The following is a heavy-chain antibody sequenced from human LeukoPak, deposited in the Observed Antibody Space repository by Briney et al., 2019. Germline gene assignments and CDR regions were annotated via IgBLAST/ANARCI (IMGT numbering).Heavy chain of an antibody. D-gene: IGHD6-13*01. CDR3: ARDGWPGSSYYRPFDY. V-gene: IGHV3-21*01. Sequence: PGGSLRLSCAASGFTFSSYSINWDRQAPGKGLEWVSSISSGSGYIYYADSVKGRFTISREDAKSSLYLQMNSLRADDTAVYYCARDGWPGSSYYRPFDYWGQGTLVTVSS. CDR2: ISSGSGYI. CDR1: GFTFSSYS. J-gene: IGHJ4*02.